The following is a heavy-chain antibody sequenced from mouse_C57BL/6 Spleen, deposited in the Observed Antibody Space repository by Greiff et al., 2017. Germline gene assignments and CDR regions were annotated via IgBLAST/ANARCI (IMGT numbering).Heavy chain of an antibody. CDR3: ARWGNYVGY. J-gene: IGHJ2*01. CDR1: GFNIKDYY. V-gene: IGHV14-2*01. CDR2: IDPEDGKT. Sequence: EVHLVESGAELVKPGASVKLSCTASGFNIKDYYMHWVKQRTEQGLEWIGRIDPEDGKTKYAPKFQGKATITADTSSNTAYLQLSSLTSEDTAVYYCARWGNYVGYWGQGTTLTVSS.